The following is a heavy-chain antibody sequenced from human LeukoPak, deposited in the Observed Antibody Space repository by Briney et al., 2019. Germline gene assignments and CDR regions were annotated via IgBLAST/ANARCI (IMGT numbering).Heavy chain of an antibody. CDR3: ARGGYETTYYYYYYMDV. CDR2: ISAYNGNT. J-gene: IGHJ6*03. Sequence: ASVKVSCKASGYTFTSYGISWVRQAPGQGLEWMGWISAYNGNTNYAQTLQGRVTMTTDTSTSTAYMELRSLRSDDTAVYYCARGGYETTYYYYYYMDVWGKGTTVTVSS. CDR1: GYTFTSYG. D-gene: IGHD5-12*01. V-gene: IGHV1-18*01.